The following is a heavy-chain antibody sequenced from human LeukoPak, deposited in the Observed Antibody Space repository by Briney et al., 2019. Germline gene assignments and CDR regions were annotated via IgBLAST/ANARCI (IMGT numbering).Heavy chain of an antibody. V-gene: IGHV3-7*01. CDR1: GFTFSSYG. Sequence: GGSLRLSCAASGFTFSSYGMSWVRQAPGKGLEWVANIKQDGSEKYYVDSVKGRFTISRDNAKNSLYLQMNSLRAEDTAVYYCARERRELLGWFDPWGQGTLVTVSS. CDR2: IKQDGSEK. D-gene: IGHD1-26*01. CDR3: ARERRELLGWFDP. J-gene: IGHJ5*02.